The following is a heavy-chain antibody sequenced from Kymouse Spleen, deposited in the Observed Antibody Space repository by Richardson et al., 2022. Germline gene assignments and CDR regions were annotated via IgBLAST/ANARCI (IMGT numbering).Heavy chain of an antibody. J-gene: IGHJ6*02. Sequence: EVQLVESGGGLVKPGGSLRLSCAASGFTFSSYSMNWVRQAPGKGLEWVSSISSSSSYIYYADSVKGRFTISRDNAKNSLYLQMNSLRAEDTAVYYCAREYSSSSGYYYYGMDVWGQGTTVTVSS. CDR2: ISSSSSYI. CDR1: GFTFSSYS. CDR3: AREYSSSSGYYYYGMDV. D-gene: IGHD6-6*01. V-gene: IGHV3-21*03.